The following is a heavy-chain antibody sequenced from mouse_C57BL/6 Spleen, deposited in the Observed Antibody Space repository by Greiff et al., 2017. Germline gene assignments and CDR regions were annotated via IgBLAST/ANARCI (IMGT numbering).Heavy chain of an antibody. D-gene: IGHD2-2*01. J-gene: IGHJ2*01. V-gene: IGHV5-9*01. CDR2: ISGGGGNT. Sequence: EVKLMESGGGLVKPGGSLKLSCAASGFTFSSYTMSWVRQTPEKRLEWVATISGGGGNTYYPDSVKGRFTISRDNAKNTLYLQMSSLRSEDTALYYCAIRVYGSYYFDYWGQGTTLTVSS. CDR1: GFTFSSYT. CDR3: AIRVYGSYYFDY.